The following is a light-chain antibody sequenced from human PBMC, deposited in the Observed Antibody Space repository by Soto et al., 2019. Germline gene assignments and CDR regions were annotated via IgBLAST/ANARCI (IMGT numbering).Light chain of an antibody. J-gene: IGKJ4*01. CDR2: AAS. V-gene: IGKV1-12*01. CDR3: QQTTSFPLT. Sequence: DIQMTQSPSFVSASVGDRVTITCRASQGISSWLAWYQHKPGRAPKLLIHAASSLESGAPSRFSGSGSGTDFTLIISSLQPEDFATYYCQQTTSFPLTFGGGTKVEIK. CDR1: QGISSW.